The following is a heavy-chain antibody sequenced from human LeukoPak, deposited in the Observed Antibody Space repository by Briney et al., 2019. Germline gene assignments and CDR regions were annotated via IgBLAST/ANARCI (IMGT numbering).Heavy chain of an antibody. J-gene: IGHJ4*02. Sequence: GGSLTLSCAVSGFSFRSHWMSWVRQAPGKGLEWVANIKEDGSQIYYVDSVKGRFTISRDNAQNSVYLQMNSPRGEDTAVYYCARDVGSGWFDYWGQGTLVTVSS. CDR2: IKEDGSQI. CDR1: GFSFRSHW. V-gene: IGHV3-7*01. D-gene: IGHD6-19*01. CDR3: ARDVGSGWFDY.